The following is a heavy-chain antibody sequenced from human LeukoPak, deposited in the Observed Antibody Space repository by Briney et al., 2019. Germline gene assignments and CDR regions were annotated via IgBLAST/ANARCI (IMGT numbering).Heavy chain of an antibody. J-gene: IGHJ6*03. V-gene: IGHV1-46*01. CDR2: INPSGGST. D-gene: IGHD2-2*01. CDR3: ARDPDCSSTSCNYYYYMDV. CDR1: GYTFTSYG. Sequence: ASVKVSCKASGYTFTSYGISWVRQAPGQGLEWMGIINPSGGSTSYAQKFQGRVTMTRDMSTSTVYMELSSLRSEDTAVYYCARDPDCSSTSCNYYYYMDVWGKGTTVTISS.